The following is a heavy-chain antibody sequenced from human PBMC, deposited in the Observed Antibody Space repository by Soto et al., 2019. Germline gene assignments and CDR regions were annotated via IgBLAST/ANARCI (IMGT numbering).Heavy chain of an antibody. J-gene: IGHJ6*02. CDR2: IYYSGST. CDR1: GGSISSGGYY. V-gene: IGHV4-31*03. CDR3: ARYVTYCGGDCSPPYYYYGMDV. D-gene: IGHD2-21*02. Sequence: SETLSLTCTVSGGSISSGGYYWSWIRQHPGKGLEWIGYIYYSGSTYYNPSLKSRVTISVDTSKNQFSLKLSSVTAADTAVYYCARYVTYCGGDCSPPYYYYGMDVWGQGTTVTVSS.